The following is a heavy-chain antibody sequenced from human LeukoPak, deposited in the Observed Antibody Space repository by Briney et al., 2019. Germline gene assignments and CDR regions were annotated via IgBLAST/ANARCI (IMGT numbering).Heavy chain of an antibody. CDR3: ARGNSSGWYSDFDY. CDR2: INPNSGGT. CDR1: GYTFTVYY. V-gene: IGHV1-2*02. J-gene: IGHJ4*02. D-gene: IGHD6-19*01. Sequence: ASVKVSCKASGYTFTVYYMHCVRQAPGQGLEWMGWINPNSGGTNYAQKFQGRVTMTRDTSISTAYMELSRLRSDDTAVYYCARGNSSGWYSDFDYWGQGTLVTVSS.